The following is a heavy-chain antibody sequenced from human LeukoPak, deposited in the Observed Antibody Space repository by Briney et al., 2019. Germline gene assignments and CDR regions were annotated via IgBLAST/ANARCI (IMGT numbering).Heavy chain of an antibody. Sequence: ASVKVSCKASGYTFTSYGISWVRQAPGQGLEWMGWISAYNGNTNYAHKVQGRVIMTIDISTNTAYMELRSLRADDTAVYYCARDRRPYNDIVTGFLDNWFDPWGQGTLVTVSS. CDR2: ISAYNGNT. V-gene: IGHV1-18*01. D-gene: IGHD3-9*01. CDR1: GYTFTSYG. J-gene: IGHJ5*02. CDR3: ARDRRPYNDIVTGFLDNWFDP.